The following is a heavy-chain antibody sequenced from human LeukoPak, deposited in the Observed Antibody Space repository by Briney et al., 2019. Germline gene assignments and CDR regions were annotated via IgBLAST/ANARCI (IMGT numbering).Heavy chain of an antibody. V-gene: IGHV3-23*01. J-gene: IGHJ4*02. CDR1: GFNVSYNH. CDR2: ISGNSGRT. Sequence: GGSLRLSCAASGFNVSYNHMSWVRQAPGKGLEWVSSISGNSGRTYYADSVKGRFSISRDNSNNTLYLQMNSLRAEDAAVYYCAKSTSSWERVDYWGQGTLVTVSS. D-gene: IGHD6-13*01. CDR3: AKSTSSWERVDY.